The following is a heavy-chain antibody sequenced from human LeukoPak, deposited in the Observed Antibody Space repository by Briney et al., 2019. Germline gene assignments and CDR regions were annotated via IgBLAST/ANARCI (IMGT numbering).Heavy chain of an antibody. D-gene: IGHD3-10*01. CDR3: ARGPSYGSGSYSY. Sequence: SETLSLTCTVSDGSISSGGYYWSWIRQPPGKGLQCIAYVYHSGATNYNPSLKSRVTISVDTSKNQFSLKLSSVTAADTAVYYCARGPSYGSGSYSYWGQGTLVTVSS. J-gene: IGHJ4*02. V-gene: IGHV4-61*08. CDR2: VYHSGAT. CDR1: DGSISSGGYY.